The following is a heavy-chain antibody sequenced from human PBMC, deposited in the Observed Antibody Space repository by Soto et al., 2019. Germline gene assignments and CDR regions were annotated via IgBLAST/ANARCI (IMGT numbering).Heavy chain of an antibody. D-gene: IGHD3-22*01. CDR1: RFTFTSSA. CDR3: AAGTYYYDSSGYYYPWYLDY. CDR2: IVVGSGNT. V-gene: IGHV1-58*01. Sequence: ASVKVSCKASRFTFTSSAVQWVRQARGQRLEWIGWIVVGSGNTNYAQKFQERVTITRDMSTSTAYMELSSLRSEDTAVYYCAAGTYYYDSSGYYYPWYLDYWG. J-gene: IGHJ4*01.